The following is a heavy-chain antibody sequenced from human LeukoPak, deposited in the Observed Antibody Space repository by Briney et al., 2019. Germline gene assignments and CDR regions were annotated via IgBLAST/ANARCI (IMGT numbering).Heavy chain of an antibody. CDR3: ARGGSMYGMDV. V-gene: IGHV4-34*01. CDR2: INPSGGT. Sequence: PSETLSLTCAVYGGSFSGYYWSWIRQPPGKGLEWIGEINPSGGTKNNPSLKSRVSISVDMSKKQFSLKLSSVTAADTAVYYCARGGSMYGMDVWGQGTTVTVSS. D-gene: IGHD2-8*01. CDR1: GGSFSGYY. J-gene: IGHJ6*02.